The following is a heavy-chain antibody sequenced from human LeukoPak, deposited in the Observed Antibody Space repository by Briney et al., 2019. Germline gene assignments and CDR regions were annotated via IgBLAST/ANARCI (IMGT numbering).Heavy chain of an antibody. Sequence: GGSLRLSCAASGFTFSSYEMNWVRQAPGKGLEYVSAISSNGGSTYYADSVKGRFTISRDNSKNTLYLQMSSLRAEDTAVYYCVKAGGTAMVFDYWGQGTLVTVSS. V-gene: IGHV3-64D*06. CDR2: ISSNGGST. D-gene: IGHD5-18*01. CDR3: VKAGGTAMVFDY. CDR1: GFTFSSYE. J-gene: IGHJ4*02.